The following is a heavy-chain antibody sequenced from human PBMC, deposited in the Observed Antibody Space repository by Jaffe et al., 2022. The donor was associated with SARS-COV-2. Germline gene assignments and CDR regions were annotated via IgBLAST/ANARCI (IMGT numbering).Heavy chain of an antibody. CDR2: IYGGDST. Sequence: EVQLVESGGGLVQPGGSLRLSCVVSGFTLGSNYMSWVRQAPGKGLEWVSVIYGGDSTYYADSVKGRSTISRDSSKNTVYLQMNSLRREDTAVYYCARIYSSTWHGDFWGQGTLVTVSS. D-gene: IGHD6-13*01. CDR3: ARIYSSTWHGDF. CDR1: GFTLGSNY. V-gene: IGHV3-66*02. J-gene: IGHJ4*02.